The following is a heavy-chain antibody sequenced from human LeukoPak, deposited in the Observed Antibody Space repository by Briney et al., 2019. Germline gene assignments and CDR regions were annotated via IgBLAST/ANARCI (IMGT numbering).Heavy chain of an antibody. D-gene: IGHD6-13*01. CDR1: GFTFSSYA. CDR3: ARDILATSIAAPYY. CDR2: IFYSGRT. Sequence: PGGSLRLSCAASGFTFSSYAMSWIRQPPGRGLEWIGSIFYSGRTYYNPSLKSRVTMSVDTSKNQFSLRLSSVNAADTAVYYCARDILATSIAAPYYWGQGTLVTVSS. J-gene: IGHJ4*02. V-gene: IGHV4-38-2*02.